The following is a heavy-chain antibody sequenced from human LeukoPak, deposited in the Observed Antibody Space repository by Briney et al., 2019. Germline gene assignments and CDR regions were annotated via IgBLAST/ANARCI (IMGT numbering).Heavy chain of an antibody. CDR3: ARFSSSGWYSDY. D-gene: IGHD6-19*01. Sequence: GRSLRLSCAASGFTFSSYAMHWVRQAPGKGLEWVAVISYDGSNKYYADSVKGRFTISRDNSKNTLYLQMNSLRAEDTAVYYCARFSSSGWYSDYWGQGTLVTVSS. CDR2: ISYDGSNK. CDR1: GFTFSSYA. J-gene: IGHJ4*02. V-gene: IGHV3-30*04.